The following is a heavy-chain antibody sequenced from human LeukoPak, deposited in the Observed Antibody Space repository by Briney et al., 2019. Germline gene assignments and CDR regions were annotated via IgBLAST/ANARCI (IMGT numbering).Heavy chain of an antibody. Sequence: GGSLRLSCAASGFTVSSNYMSWVRQAPGKGLEWVSVIYSGGSTYYADSVKGRFTISRDNSKNTLYLQMNSLRAEDTAVYYCATGEPYYYYGMDAWGQGTTVTVSS. CDR2: IYSGGST. CDR1: GFTVSSNY. CDR3: ATGEPYYYYGMDA. V-gene: IGHV3-66*02. J-gene: IGHJ6*02.